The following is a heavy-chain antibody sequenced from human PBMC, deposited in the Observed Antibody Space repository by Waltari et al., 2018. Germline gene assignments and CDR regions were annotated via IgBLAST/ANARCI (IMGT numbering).Heavy chain of an antibody. CDR2: ISGSGDST. Sequence: EVQLLESGGGWVQPGGSVRVSCAASGFTFWMSAMTWVRQAPGKGLEWGSTISGSGDSTYYADSVKGRFSISRDNSKNTVYLQMNGLRAEDTGVYYCAKDKVGPTWYYYGMDVWGQGTTVTVSS. CDR1: GFTFWMSA. CDR3: AKDKVGPTWYYYGMDV. D-gene: IGHD3-16*01. J-gene: IGHJ6*02. V-gene: IGHV3-23*01.